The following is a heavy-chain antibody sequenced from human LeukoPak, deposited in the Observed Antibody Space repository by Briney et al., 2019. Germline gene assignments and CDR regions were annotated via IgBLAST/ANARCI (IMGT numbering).Heavy chain of an antibody. V-gene: IGHV4-39*07. J-gene: IGHJ4*02. D-gene: IGHD3-22*01. CDR3: ARSPEDYYDSSGYFNYFDY. Sequence: SETLSLTCTVSGGSISSSSYYWGWIRQPPGKGLEWIGRIYYSGSTYYNPSLKSRVTISVDTSKNQFSLKLSSVTAADTAVYYCARSPEDYYDSSGYFNYFDYWGQGTLVTVSS. CDR1: GGSISSSSYY. CDR2: IYYSGST.